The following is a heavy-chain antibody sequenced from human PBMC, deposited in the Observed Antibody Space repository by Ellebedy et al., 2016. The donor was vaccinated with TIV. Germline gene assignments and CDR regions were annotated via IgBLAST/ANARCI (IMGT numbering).Heavy chain of an antibody. CDR1: GGTFNNYA. J-gene: IGHJ4*02. D-gene: IGHD5-12*01. V-gene: IGHV1-69*13. CDR2: IIPIFRTP. CDR3: ARAESGGYAWDY. Sequence: AASVKVSCKASGGTFNNYATSWVRQAPGQGLEWMGGIIPIFRTPSYAQHFRGRVTITADESTSTVYMELSSLRSEEPAVYFCARAESGGYAWDYWGQGTQVTVSS.